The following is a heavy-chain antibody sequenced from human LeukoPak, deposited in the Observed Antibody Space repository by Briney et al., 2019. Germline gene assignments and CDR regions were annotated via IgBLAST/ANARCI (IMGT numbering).Heavy chain of an antibody. V-gene: IGHV1-24*01. J-gene: IGHJ4*02. D-gene: IGHD2-2*01. Sequence: ASVKVSCKVSGYTLTELSMHWVRQAPGKGFEWMGGFDPEDGETIYAQKFQGRVTMTEDTSTDTAYMELSSLRSEDTAVYYCATFSSIVVVPAAPFDYWGQGTLVTVSS. CDR3: ATFSSIVVVPAAPFDY. CDR2: FDPEDGET. CDR1: GYTLTELS.